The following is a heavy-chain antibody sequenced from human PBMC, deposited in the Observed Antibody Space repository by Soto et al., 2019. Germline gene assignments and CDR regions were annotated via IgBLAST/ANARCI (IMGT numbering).Heavy chain of an antibody. J-gene: IGHJ5*02. CDR1: GGSMSSYY. CDR2: VYSSGGT. Sequence: SETLSLTCTVSGGSMSSYYWTWIRQPAGKGLEWIGRVYSSGGTHYNPSVKSRVTISLDTSKNQFSLRLLSVTDADTAVYYCARGQRFSDWFDPWGQGTLVTVSS. CDR3: ARGQRFSDWFDP. D-gene: IGHD3-3*01. V-gene: IGHV4-4*07.